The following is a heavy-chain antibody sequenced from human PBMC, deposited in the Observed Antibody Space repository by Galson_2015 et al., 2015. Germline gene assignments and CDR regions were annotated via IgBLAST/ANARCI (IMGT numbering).Heavy chain of an antibody. D-gene: IGHD6-19*01. CDR1: GFTFSSYW. V-gene: IGHV3-7*01. CDR2: IKQDGSEK. Sequence: SLRLSCAGSGFTFSSYWMTWVRQAPGRGLEWVASIKQDGSEKYYVDSVKGRFTISRDNAKNSLYLQMNSLRVEDAAVYYCARDRGCGWLGLFDYWGQGTLVTVSS. J-gene: IGHJ4*02. CDR3: ARDRGCGWLGLFDY.